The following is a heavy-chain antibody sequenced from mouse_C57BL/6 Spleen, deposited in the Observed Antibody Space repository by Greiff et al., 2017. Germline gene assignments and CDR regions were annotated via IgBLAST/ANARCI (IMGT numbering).Heavy chain of an antibody. CDR2: IYPSDSET. Sequence: QVQLQPPGAELVRPGSSVKLSCKASGYTFTSYWMDWVKQRPGQGLEWIGNIYPSDSETHYNQKFKDKATLTVDKSSSTAYMQLSSLTSEDSAVYYCARPPGWDEEGFAYWGQGTLVTVSA. J-gene: IGHJ3*01. V-gene: IGHV1-61*01. CDR3: ARPPGWDEEGFAY. CDR1: GYTFTSYW. D-gene: IGHD4-1*01.